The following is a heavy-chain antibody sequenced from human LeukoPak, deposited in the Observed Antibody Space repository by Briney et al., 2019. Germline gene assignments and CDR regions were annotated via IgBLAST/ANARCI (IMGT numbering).Heavy chain of an antibody. J-gene: IGHJ4*02. CDR3: ASEYCTSSTCRFDS. CDR1: GGSISSHY. Sequence: SETLSLTCTVSGGSISSHYLTWIRQPPGKGLEWIGYIYNSGSTNYNPSLKSRVTISLDTSRNQFSLKLTSVTAADTALYYCASEYCTSSTCRFDSWGQGTLVTVSS. CDR2: IYNSGST. D-gene: IGHD2-8*01. V-gene: IGHV4-59*11.